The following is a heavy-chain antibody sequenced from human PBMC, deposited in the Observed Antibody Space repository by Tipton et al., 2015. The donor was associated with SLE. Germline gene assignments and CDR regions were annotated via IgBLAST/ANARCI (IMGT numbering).Heavy chain of an antibody. Sequence: LRLSCTVSGGSISSSSYYWGWIRQPPGKGLEWIGTAYYSGTTYYNPSLKSRVTISVDTSKNQFSLKLSSLTAADTAVYFCARHGTNGYCSGGSCSPGAWFDPWGQGILVTVSS. J-gene: IGHJ5*02. D-gene: IGHD2-15*01. CDR1: GGSISSSSYY. CDR2: AYYSGTT. CDR3: ARHGTNGYCSGGSCSPGAWFDP. V-gene: IGHV4-39*07.